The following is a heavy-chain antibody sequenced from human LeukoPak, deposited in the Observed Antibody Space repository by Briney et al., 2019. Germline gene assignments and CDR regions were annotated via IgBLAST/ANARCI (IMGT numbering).Heavy chain of an antibody. V-gene: IGHV1-18*01. CDR1: GYSFSTYS. CDR2: IIPYSGNA. CDR3: AREDGGNDFFDF. J-gene: IGHJ4*02. D-gene: IGHD1-1*01. Sequence: GASVKVSCKASGYSFSTYSISWVRQAPGQGLEWVGSIIPYSGNANSAESLQARVTLTTDTSTNTAYLELRSLRSDDTAVYYCAREDGGNDFFDFWGQGSLATVSS.